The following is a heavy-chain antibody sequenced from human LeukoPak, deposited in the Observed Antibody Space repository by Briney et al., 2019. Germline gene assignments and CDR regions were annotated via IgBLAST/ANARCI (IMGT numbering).Heavy chain of an antibody. CDR2: ISSSGSTI. D-gene: IGHD3-10*01. CDR3: ARDSAGSGSYVGYFEY. Sequence: GGSLRLSCAASGFTFSSYEMNWVRQAPGKGLEGVSYISSSGSTIYYADSVKGRFTISGDNAKNSLYLQMNSLRAEDTAVYYCARDSAGSGSYVGYFEYWGQGTLVTVSS. CDR1: GFTFSSYE. J-gene: IGHJ4*02. V-gene: IGHV3-48*03.